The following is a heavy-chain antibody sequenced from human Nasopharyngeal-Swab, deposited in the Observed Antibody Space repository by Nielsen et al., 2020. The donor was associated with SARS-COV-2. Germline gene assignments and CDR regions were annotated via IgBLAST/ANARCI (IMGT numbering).Heavy chain of an antibody. Sequence: ASVKVSCKVSGYTLTELSMHWVRRAPGKGLEWMGGFDPEDDETIYAQKFQGRVTMTEDTSTDTAYMELSSLRSEDTAVYYCATVYGDYPLSGLRYWGQGTLVTVSS. CDR2: FDPEDDET. V-gene: IGHV1-24*01. D-gene: IGHD4-17*01. CDR3: ATVYGDYPLSGLRY. J-gene: IGHJ4*02. CDR1: GYTLTELS.